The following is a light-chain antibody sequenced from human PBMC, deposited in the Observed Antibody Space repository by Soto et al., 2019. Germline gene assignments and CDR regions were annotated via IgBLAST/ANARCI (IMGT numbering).Light chain of an antibody. V-gene: IGKV3-15*01. CDR2: GAS. CDR1: QSVSSSY. CDR3: QQYNNWPSIT. Sequence: EIGLTQSPGTLSLSPGERATLSCRASQSVSSSYLAWYQQKPGQAPRLLIYGASTRATGIPARFSGSGSGREFTLTISSLQSEDFAVYYCQQYNNWPSITFGQGTRLEIK. J-gene: IGKJ5*01.